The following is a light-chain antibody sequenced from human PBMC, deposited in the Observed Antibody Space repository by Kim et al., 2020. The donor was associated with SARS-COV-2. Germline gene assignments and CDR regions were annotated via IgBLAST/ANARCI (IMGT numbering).Light chain of an antibody. V-gene: IGLV3-21*04. CDR2: YDT. CDR1: GIGLQI. Sequence: APGETARCTCVENGIGLQIVHWYRQKPGQAPLLIIYYDTDRPSGIPERFSGSNSGNTATLTISRVEAGDEADYYCQVWDTGSDHPIFGGGTKVTVL. CDR3: QVWDTGSDHPI. J-gene: IGLJ2*01.